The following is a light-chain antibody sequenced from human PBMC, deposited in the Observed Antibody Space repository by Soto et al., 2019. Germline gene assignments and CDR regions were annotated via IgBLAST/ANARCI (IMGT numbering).Light chain of an antibody. CDR3: QSYDSGLRGVV. CDR2: GNN. J-gene: IGLJ2*01. CDR1: SSNIGTGYD. Sequence: QSVLTQPPSVSGAPVQRVTISCTGNSSNIGTGYDVHWYQQLPGTAPKLLIYGNNNRPSGVPDRFSGSKSGTSASLAITGLQAEDEADYYCQSYDSGLRGVVFGGGTKLTVL. V-gene: IGLV1-40*01.